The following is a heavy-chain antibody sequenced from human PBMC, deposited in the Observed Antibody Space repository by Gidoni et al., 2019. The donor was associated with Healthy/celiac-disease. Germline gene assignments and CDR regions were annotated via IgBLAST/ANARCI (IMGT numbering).Heavy chain of an antibody. CDR3: ARLDYSNFNYYGMDV. CDR2: IYPGDSDT. D-gene: IGHD4-4*01. J-gene: IGHJ6*02. Sequence: GIIYPGDSDTRYSPSFQGQVTISADKSISTAYLQWSSLKASDTAMYYCARLDYSNFNYYGMDVWGQGTTVTVSS. V-gene: IGHV5-51*01.